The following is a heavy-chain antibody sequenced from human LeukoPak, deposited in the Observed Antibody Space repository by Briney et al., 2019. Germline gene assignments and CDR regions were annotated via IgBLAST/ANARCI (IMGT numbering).Heavy chain of an antibody. V-gene: IGHV3-48*02. CDR1: GFTFSSCS. Sequence: GGSLRLSCAASGFTFSSCSMNWVRQAPGKGLEWVSYISSSSSAMYYADSVKGRFTISRDNAKNSLYLQMNSLRDGDTAVYYCARDWPPNVNWGQGTMVTVSS. J-gene: IGHJ3*01. CDR2: ISSSSSAM. D-gene: IGHD3-16*01. CDR3: ARDWPPNVN.